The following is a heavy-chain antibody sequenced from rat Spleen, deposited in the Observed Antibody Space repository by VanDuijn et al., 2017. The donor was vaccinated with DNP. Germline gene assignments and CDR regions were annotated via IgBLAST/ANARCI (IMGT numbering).Heavy chain of an antibody. CDR3: AIQLGVFDY. J-gene: IGHJ2*01. D-gene: IGHD5-1*01. V-gene: IGHV3-3*01. CDR2: INGAGTT. Sequence: EVLLQESGPGLVKPSQSLSLTCSVSGFSITNNFKWSWIRKFPGNKLEWMGYINGAGTTNYNPSVKIRISITRDTSKNQFFLQVNSVTPEDSATYYCAIQLGVFDYWGQGVMVTVSS. CDR1: GFSITNNFK.